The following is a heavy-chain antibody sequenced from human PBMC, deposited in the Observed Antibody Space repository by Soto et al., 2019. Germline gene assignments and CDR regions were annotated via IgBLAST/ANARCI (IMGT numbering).Heavy chain of an antibody. V-gene: IGHV4-34*01. Sequence: PSETLSLTCAVYGGSFSGYYWSWIRQPPGKGLEWMGEINHSGSTNYNPSLKSRVTISVDTSKNQFSLKLSSVTAADTAVYYCARGSNKQLVPGSYYYYGMDVWGQGTTVTVSS. D-gene: IGHD6-6*01. CDR1: GGSFSGYY. J-gene: IGHJ6*02. CDR3: ARGSNKQLVPGSYYYYGMDV. CDR2: INHSGST.